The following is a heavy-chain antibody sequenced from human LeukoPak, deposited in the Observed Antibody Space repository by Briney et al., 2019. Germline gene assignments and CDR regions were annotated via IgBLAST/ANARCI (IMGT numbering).Heavy chain of an antibody. CDR3: AKESSIAVAGLPGFDY. CDR2: ISGNGGST. CDR1: GFTFSSFA. J-gene: IGHJ4*02. D-gene: IGHD6-19*01. Sequence: GGSLRLSCAASGFTFSSFAMSWVRQAPGKGLEWVSAISGNGGSTYYADSVKGWFTISRDNSKNTLYLQMNSLGADDTAVYYCAKESSIAVAGLPGFDYWGQGTLVTVSS. V-gene: IGHV3-23*01.